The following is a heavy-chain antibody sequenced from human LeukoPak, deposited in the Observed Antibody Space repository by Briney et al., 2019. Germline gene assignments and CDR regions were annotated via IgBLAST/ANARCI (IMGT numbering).Heavy chain of an antibody. V-gene: IGHV4-30-2*01. CDR1: GGSISSGGYS. J-gene: IGHJ4*02. CDR2: IYHSGST. D-gene: IGHD2-15*01. Sequence: SRTLSLTCAVSGGSISSGGYSWSWIRQPPGKGLEWIGYIYHSGSTYYNPSLKSRVTISVDRSKNQFSLKLSSVTAADTAVYYCARAKDGPYYFDYWGQGTLVTVSS. CDR3: ARAKDGPYYFDY.